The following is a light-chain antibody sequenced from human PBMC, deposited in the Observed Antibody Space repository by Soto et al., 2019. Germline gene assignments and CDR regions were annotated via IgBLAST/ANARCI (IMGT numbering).Light chain of an antibody. CDR1: QSVSSSY. V-gene: IGKV3-20*01. CDR3: QQYGSSPWT. Sequence: EIVLTQSPGTLSLSPGERATLPCRASQSVSSSYLAWYQQKPGQAPRPLIYGASSRAIGIPDRFSGSGSGTDFTLTISRLGPEDFAVYYCQQYGSSPWTFGQGTKVDIK. J-gene: IGKJ1*01. CDR2: GAS.